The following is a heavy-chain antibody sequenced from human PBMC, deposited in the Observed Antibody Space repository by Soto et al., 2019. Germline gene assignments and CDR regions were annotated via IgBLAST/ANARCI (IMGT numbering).Heavy chain of an antibody. CDR3: ESQLNTATVTDPDY. J-gene: IGHJ4*02. CDR1: GYSFTAYW. Sequence: PVEYLNISCRAAGYSFTAYWIAWVRQMPGKGLEWMGVIYPGDYDTIYSPSFHGHVTISADKSVSTAYLQLSSLKASDTARHCCESQLNTATVTDPDYWGQGTLVTVSS. CDR2: IYPGDYDT. V-gene: IGHV5-51*01. D-gene: IGHD5-18*01.